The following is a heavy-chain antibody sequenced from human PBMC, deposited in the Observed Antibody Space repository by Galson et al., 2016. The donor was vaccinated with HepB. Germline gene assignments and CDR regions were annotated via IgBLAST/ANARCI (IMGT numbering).Heavy chain of an antibody. CDR2: INPSTGFT. Sequence: SVKVSCKASGYTFSIYYMHWVRQAPGQGLEWMGIINPSTGFTTSAQKFQGRATMTRDTPTSTGYMELSSLRSEDTAVYYCALERGYCNHMSRYGMDVWGRGTTVTVSS. J-gene: IGHJ6*02. CDR3: ALERGYCNHMSRYGMDV. D-gene: IGHD2/OR15-2a*01. V-gene: IGHV1-46*01. CDR1: GYTFSIYY.